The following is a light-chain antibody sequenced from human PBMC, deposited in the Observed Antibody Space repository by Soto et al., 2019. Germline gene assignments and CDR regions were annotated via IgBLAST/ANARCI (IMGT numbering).Light chain of an antibody. CDR3: QQSAT. V-gene: IGKV3-15*01. CDR1: QSVSSN. Sequence: EIVMTQSPATLSVSPGERATLSCRASQSVSSNLAWYQLKPGQAPMLLIYGASTRATGIPARFIGSGSGTKFTLTISRLRSGDFTVYYCQQSATFGHGTKVEIK. CDR2: GAS. J-gene: IGKJ1*01.